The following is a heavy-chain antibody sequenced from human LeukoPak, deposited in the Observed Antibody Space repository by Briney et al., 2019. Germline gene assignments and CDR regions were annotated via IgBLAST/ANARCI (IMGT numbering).Heavy chain of an antibody. CDR1: GFIFSNYD. D-gene: IGHD5-24*01. V-gene: IGHV3-30*18. CDR2: ISYDGTKK. CDR3: AKDRDYRLQCKRFDS. J-gene: IGHJ4*02. Sequence: GGSLRLSCAASGFIFSNYDMHWVRQAPGKRLEWVSIISYDGTKKYYLDSVKGRFTISRDNSKSTLYLQMNSLRAEDTARYYCAKDRDYRLQCKRFDSWGQGTLVTVSS.